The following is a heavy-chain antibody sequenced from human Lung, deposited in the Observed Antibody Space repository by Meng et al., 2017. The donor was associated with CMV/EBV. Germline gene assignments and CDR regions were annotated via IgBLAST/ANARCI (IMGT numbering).Heavy chain of an antibody. CDR2: IKPKTGDT. CDR1: GYTFSDYH. J-gene: IGHJ4*02. V-gene: IGHV1-2*02. CDR3: ARVSRGTKWNLFKDF. D-gene: IGHD1-7*01. Sequence: ASXXVSXKGSGYTFSDYHIHWVRQAPGQGLEWMGWIKPKTGDTKYGPKFQGRVTMTRDTAITTAYMEVSRLTPDDTAVYFCARVSRGTKWNLFKDFWGQGTLVTVSS.